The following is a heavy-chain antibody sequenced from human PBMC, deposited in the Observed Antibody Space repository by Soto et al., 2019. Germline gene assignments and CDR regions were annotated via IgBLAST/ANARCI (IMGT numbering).Heavy chain of an antibody. D-gene: IGHD6-19*01. J-gene: IGHJ4*02. CDR3: ARVIGGWYYFDY. V-gene: IGHV1-69*02. CDR2: IIPILGIA. Sequence: GASVKVSCKASGGTFSSYTISWVRQAPGQGLEWMGRIIPILGIANYAQKFQGRVTITADKSTSTAYMELSSLRSEDAAVYYCARVIGGWYYFDYWGQGTLVTVS. CDR1: GGTFSSYT.